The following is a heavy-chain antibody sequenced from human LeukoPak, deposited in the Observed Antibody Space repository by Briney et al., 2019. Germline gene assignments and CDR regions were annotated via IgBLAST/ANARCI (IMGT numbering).Heavy chain of an antibody. CDR3: ARAANYWGSIGDAFDI. J-gene: IGHJ3*02. D-gene: IGHD2-8*02. CDR1: GFTFSSYS. V-gene: IGHV3-48*01. CDR2: ISSSSSTI. Sequence: LAGGSLRLSCAASGFTFSSYSMNWVRQAPGKGLEWVSYISSSSSTIYYADSVKGRFTISRDNAKNSLYLQMNSLRAEDTAVYYCARAANYWGSIGDAFDIWGQGTMVTVSS.